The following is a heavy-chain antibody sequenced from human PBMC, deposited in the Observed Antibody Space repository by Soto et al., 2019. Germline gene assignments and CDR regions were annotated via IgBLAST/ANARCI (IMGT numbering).Heavy chain of an antibody. J-gene: IGHJ4*02. V-gene: IGHV3-30-3*01. D-gene: IGHD6-19*01. Sequence: QVQLVESGGGVVQPGRSLRLSCAASGFTFSSYAMHWVRQAPGKGLAWVAVISYDGSNKYYADSVKGRFTISRDNSKNTLYLQMNSLRAEDTAVYYCARGTTGYSSGWYVYWGQGTLVTVSS. CDR2: ISYDGSNK. CDR1: GFTFSSYA. CDR3: ARGTTGYSSGWYVY.